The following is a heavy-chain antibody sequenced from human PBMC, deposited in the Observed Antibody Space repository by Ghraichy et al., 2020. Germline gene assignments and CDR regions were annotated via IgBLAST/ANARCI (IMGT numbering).Heavy chain of an antibody. J-gene: IGHJ6*02. CDR3: ARDRITGTTNNPPRYYYYGMDV. Sequence: ASVKVSCKASGYTFTSYGISWVRQAPGQGLEWMGWISAYNGNTNYAQKLHGRVTMTTDTSTSTAYMELRSLRSDDTAVYYCARDRITGTTNNPPRYYYYGMDVWGQGTTVTVSS. CDR2: ISAYNGNT. V-gene: IGHV1-18*01. CDR1: GYTFTSYG. D-gene: IGHD1-7*01.